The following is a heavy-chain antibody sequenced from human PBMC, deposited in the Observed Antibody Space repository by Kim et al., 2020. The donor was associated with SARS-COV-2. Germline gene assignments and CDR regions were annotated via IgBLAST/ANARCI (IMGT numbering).Heavy chain of an antibody. CDR2: INPNSGGT. J-gene: IGHJ1*01. V-gene: IGHV1-2*02. CDR3: AHCSSTSCYTEYFQH. Sequence: ASVKVSCKASGYTFTGYYMHWVRQAPGQGLEWMGWINPNSGGTNYAQKFQGRVTMTRDTSISTAYMELSRLRSDDTAVYYCAHCSSTSCYTEYFQHWGQGTLVTVSS. D-gene: IGHD2-2*02. CDR1: GYTFTGYY.